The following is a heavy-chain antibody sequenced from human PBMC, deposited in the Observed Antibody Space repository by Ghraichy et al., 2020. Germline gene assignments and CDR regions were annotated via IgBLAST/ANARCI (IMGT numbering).Heavy chain of an antibody. CDR3: VKVATTPASGWFFDY. V-gene: IGHV3-64D*09. CDR2: ISINGDNT. J-gene: IGHJ4*02. Sequence: SCSASGFTFSSYTMHWVRQAPGKGLEYVSAISINGDNTYYADLVKGRFTISRDNSKNTLYLQMSSLRVEDTAVYYCVKVATTPASGWFFDYWGRGTLVTVSS. CDR1: GFTFSSYT. D-gene: IGHD6-19*01.